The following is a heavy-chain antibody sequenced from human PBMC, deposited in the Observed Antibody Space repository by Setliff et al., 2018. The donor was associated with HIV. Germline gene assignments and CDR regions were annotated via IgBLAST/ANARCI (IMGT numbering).Heavy chain of an antibody. CDR2: IYPGDSDT. J-gene: IGHJ4*02. V-gene: IGHV5-51*01. Sequence: LGESLKISCKGSGYGFSNYWLAWVRQTPGKGLEWMGIIYPGDSDTRYSPSFQGQVTFSADKSINTAYLQWGSLKASDTGIYFCARQTSRYITLSPPDYWGQGTSVTVSS. D-gene: IGHD3-9*01. CDR3: ARQTSRYITLSPPDY. CDR1: GYGFSNYW.